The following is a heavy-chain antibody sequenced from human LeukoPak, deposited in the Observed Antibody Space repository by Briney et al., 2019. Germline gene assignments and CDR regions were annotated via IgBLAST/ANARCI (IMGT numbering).Heavy chain of an antibody. D-gene: IGHD3-22*01. CDR3: TRSSGHFDY. CDR1: GGSISSSSYY. J-gene: IGHJ4*02. Sequence: SETLSLTCTVSGGSISSSSYYWGWIRQPPGKGLEWIGSIYYSGSTYYNPSLKSRVTISVDTSKNQFSLKLNSVTPEDTAVYYCTRSSGHFDYWGQGTLVTVSS. CDR2: IYYSGST. V-gene: IGHV4-39*01.